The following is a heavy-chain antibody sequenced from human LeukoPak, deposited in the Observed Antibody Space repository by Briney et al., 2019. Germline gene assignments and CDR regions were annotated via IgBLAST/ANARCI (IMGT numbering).Heavy chain of an antibody. J-gene: IGHJ3*02. CDR2: IGTAGDT. D-gene: IGHD3-10*01. Sequence: PGGSLRLSCAASGFTFSSYDMHWVRQGTGKGLEWVSAIGTAGDTYYPGSVKGRFTTSRENAKNSLYLQMNSPRVGDTGVYYCGRGRGWGTFDIWGQGTMVTVSS. V-gene: IGHV3-13*04. CDR3: GRGRGWGTFDI. CDR1: GFTFSSYD.